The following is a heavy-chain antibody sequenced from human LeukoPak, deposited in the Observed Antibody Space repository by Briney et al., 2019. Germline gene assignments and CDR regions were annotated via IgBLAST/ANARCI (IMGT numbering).Heavy chain of an antibody. CDR1: GFAFSSYW. CDR2: IQQGGSEK. J-gene: IGHJ4*02. V-gene: IGHV3-7*01. D-gene: IGHD6-6*01. Sequence: GGSLRLSCAASGFAFSSYWMTWVRQAPGKGLEWVANIQQGGSEKNYVDSVRGRFTISRDNGKNSLYLQMNRVRAEDTAVYYCARDVNGEYDSSSRIHLDSWGQGTLVTVSS. CDR3: ARDVNGEYDSSSRIHLDS.